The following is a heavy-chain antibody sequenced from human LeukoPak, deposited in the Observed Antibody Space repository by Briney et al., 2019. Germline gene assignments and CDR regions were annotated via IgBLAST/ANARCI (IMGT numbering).Heavy chain of an antibody. V-gene: IGHV5-51*01. Sequence: GESLKISCKGSGYSFTSYWIGWVRQIPGKGLEWMGIFYPGDSDTRYSPSFQGQVTISADKSISTAYLQWSSLKASDTARYYRGRHWGHSNWTVDYWGQGTLVTVSS. CDR3: GRHWGHSNWTVDY. D-gene: IGHD1-1*01. CDR1: GYSFTSYW. J-gene: IGHJ4*02. CDR2: FYPGDSDT.